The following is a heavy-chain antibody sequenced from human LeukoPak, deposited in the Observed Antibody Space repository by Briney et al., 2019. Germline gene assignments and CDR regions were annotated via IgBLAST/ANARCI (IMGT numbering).Heavy chain of an antibody. J-gene: IGHJ4*02. V-gene: IGHV4-59*01. Sequence: SETLSLTCAVSGCSIRTYSLGWIRQPPGKALEWIGYLYFSGSTDYSPSLRSRVTISSDTSNNQFSLSLTSVTAADTAVYYCAKDGREYSFDYWGQGILVTVFS. CDR2: LYFSGST. CDR1: GCSIRTYS. CDR3: AKDGREYSFDY.